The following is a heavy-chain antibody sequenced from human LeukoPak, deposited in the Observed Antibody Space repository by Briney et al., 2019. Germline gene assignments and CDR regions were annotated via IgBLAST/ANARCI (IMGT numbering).Heavy chain of an antibody. V-gene: IGHV4-61*02. CDR3: ARSLRGAMVRTANWFDP. Sequence: SQTLSLTCTVSGGSISSGSYYWSWIRQPAGKGLEWIGRIYTSGSTNYNPSLKSRVTISVDTSKNQFSLKLSSVTAADTAVYYCARSLRGAMVRTANWFDPWGQGTLVTVSS. CDR1: GGSISSGSYY. J-gene: IGHJ5*02. D-gene: IGHD3-10*01. CDR2: IYTSGST.